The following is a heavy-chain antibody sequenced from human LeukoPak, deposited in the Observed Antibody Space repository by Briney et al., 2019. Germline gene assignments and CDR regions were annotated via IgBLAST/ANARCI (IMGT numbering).Heavy chain of an antibody. Sequence: GGSLRLSCAASGFTVSSNYMSWVRQAPGKGLEWVSVIYSSGSTYYADSVKGRFTISRDNSKNTLYLQMNSLRAEDTAVYYCARGLGYSSGWYFDYWGQGTLVTVSS. D-gene: IGHD6-19*01. V-gene: IGHV3-66*02. J-gene: IGHJ4*02. CDR3: ARGLGYSSGWYFDY. CDR1: GFTVSSNY. CDR2: IYSSGST.